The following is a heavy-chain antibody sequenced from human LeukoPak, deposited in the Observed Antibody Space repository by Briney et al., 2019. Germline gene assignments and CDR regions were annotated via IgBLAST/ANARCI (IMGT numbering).Heavy chain of an antibody. CDR1: GYTFTSYG. J-gene: IGHJ4*02. CDR2: ISAYNGNT. V-gene: IGHV1-18*01. Sequence: ASVKVSCKASGYTFTSYGISWVRQAPGQGLEWMGWISAYNGNTNYAQKFQGRVTMTEDTSTDTAYMELSSLRSEDTAVYYCATPLVGATIPSFDYWGQGTLVTVSS. D-gene: IGHD1-26*01. CDR3: ATPLVGATIPSFDY.